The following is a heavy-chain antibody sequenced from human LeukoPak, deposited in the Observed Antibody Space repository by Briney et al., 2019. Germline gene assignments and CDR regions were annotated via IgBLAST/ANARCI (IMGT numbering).Heavy chain of an antibody. Sequence: GESLKISCKGSGYSFTSYWIDWVRQMPGKGLEWVGIIYPGDSDTRYSPSFQGQVTISADKSISTAYLQWSSLRASDTAMYYCARRNGANSKAFDIWGQGTMVTVSS. CDR2: IYPGDSDT. V-gene: IGHV5-51*01. CDR1: GYSFTSYW. CDR3: ARRNGANSKAFDI. D-gene: IGHD4-23*01. J-gene: IGHJ3*02.